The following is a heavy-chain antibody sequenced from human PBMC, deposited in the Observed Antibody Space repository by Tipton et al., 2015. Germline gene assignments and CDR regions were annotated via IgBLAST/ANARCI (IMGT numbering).Heavy chain of an antibody. CDR2: INPSDGST. V-gene: IGHV1-46*01. CDR3: TRKGEADFGDYGAGY. Sequence: QLVQSGAEVKKPGASVKVSCKASAYSFSRYYMHWVRQAPGQGLEWMGMINPSDGSTTYAQKFHDRVTLTRDTSTSTVYMELISLRSEDTAVYYCTRKGEADFGDYGAGYWGQGTLVIVSS. D-gene: IGHD4-17*01. CDR1: AYSFSRYY. J-gene: IGHJ4*02.